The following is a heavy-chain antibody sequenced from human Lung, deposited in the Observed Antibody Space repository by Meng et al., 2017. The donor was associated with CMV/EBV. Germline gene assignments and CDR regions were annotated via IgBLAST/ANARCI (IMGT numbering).Heavy chain of an antibody. Sequence: SVXVSXXASGYTFTSHYMHWVRQAPGQGLEWMGIMNPSGGSTSYAQKFQGRVTMTSDTATSTVYMELSSLRSEDTAVYYCATPRGYSYGPRGHWGQGTVVTVSS. V-gene: IGHV1-46*01. CDR2: MNPSGGST. CDR1: GYTFTSHY. J-gene: IGHJ4*02. CDR3: ATPRGYSYGPRGH. D-gene: IGHD5-18*01.